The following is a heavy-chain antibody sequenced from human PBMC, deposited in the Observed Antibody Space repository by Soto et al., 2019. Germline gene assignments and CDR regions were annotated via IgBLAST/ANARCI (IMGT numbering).Heavy chain of an antibody. CDR1: GGTFSSYA. CDR3: ARDCSGGSCYLPTDYYYYGMDV. J-gene: IGHJ6*02. CDR2: IIPIFGTA. D-gene: IGHD2-15*01. Sequence: QVQLVQSGAEVKKPGSSVKVSCKASGGTFSSYAISWVRQAPGQGLEWMGGIIPIFGTANYAQKFQGRVTITAAESTSTAYMELSSLRSEDTAVYYCARDCSGGSCYLPTDYYYYGMDVWGQGTTVTVSS. V-gene: IGHV1-69*01.